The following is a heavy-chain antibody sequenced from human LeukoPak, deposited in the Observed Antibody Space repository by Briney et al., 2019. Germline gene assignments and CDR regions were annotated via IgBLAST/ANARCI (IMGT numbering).Heavy chain of an antibody. CDR3: XXXXTGTTGFDY. CDR1: GGSISSSSYY. D-gene: IGHD1-7*01. Sequence: SETLSLTCTVSGGSISSSSYYWGWIRQPPGKGLEWIGSIYYSGSTYYNPSLKSRVTISVDTSKNQFSLKLSSVTAADTAVYYXXXXXTGTTGFDYWGQGTLVTVSS. J-gene: IGHJ4*02. CDR2: IYYSGST. V-gene: IGHV4-39*01.